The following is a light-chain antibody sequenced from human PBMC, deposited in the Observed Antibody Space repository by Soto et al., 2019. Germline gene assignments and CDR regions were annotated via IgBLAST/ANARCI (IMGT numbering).Light chain of an antibody. CDR1: QSFRGL. CDR2: DAY. Sequence: EVVLTQSPVTLSLSPGERATLSCRASQSFRGLLAWYQQKPGQAPRLLIYDAYNRATGIPPRLSGSGSGTDFTLTISSLEPEDSAVYYCQQRHMWPITFGQGTRLEIX. V-gene: IGKV3-11*01. J-gene: IGKJ5*01. CDR3: QQRHMWPIT.